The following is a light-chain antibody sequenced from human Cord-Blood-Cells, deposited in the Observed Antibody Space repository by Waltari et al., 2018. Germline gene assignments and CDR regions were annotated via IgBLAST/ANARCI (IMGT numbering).Light chain of an antibody. Sequence: DIKMTPSPSFLSASVGDRVTITCRGSQSISSYLNWYQQKPGKAPKLLIYAASSLQSGVPSRFSGSGSGTDFTLTISSLQPEDFATYYCQQSYSTPITFGQGTRLEIK. V-gene: IGKV1-39*01. CDR2: AAS. J-gene: IGKJ5*01. CDR1: QSISSY. CDR3: QQSYSTPIT.